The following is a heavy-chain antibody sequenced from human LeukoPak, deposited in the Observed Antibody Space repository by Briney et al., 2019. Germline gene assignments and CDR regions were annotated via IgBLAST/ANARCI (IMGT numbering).Heavy chain of an antibody. CDR3: AKSRWETYAVRAFDI. J-gene: IGHJ3*02. V-gene: IGHV3-23*01. D-gene: IGHD1-26*01. CDR1: GFTFSPYW. CDR2: ISGGGST. Sequence: PGGSLRLSCAVSGFTFSPYWMSWVRQAPGKGLEWVSAISGGGSTYYADSVKGRFTISRDNSKNALYLQMNSLRAEDTAVYYCAKSRWETYAVRAFDIWGQGTMVTVSS.